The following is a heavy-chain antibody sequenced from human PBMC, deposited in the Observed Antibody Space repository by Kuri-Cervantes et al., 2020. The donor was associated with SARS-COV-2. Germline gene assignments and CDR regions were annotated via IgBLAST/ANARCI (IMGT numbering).Heavy chain of an antibody. V-gene: IGHV3-48*04. CDR2: ISSSSSTI. CDR3: RPGHYNNA. D-gene: IGHD3-22*01. Sequence: GESLKISCAASGFTFSSYSMNWVRQAPGKGLEWVSYISSSSSTIYYADSVKGRFTISRDNSKKSIFLQINDLRPEDAALYYCRPGHYNNAWGQGARVTVSS. CDR1: GFTFSSYS. J-gene: IGHJ5*02.